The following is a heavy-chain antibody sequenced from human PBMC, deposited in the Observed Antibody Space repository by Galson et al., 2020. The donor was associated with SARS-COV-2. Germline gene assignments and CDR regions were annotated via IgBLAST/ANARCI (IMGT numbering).Heavy chain of an antibody. CDR1: GGSFSGYY. J-gene: IGHJ6*02. Sequence: LETLSLTCAVYGGSFSGYYWSWIRQPPGKGLEWIGEINHSGSTNYNPSLKSRVTISVDTSKNQFSLKLSSVTAADTAVYYCARGEAVVVAATAYYYYYGMDVWGQGTTVTVSS. D-gene: IGHD2-15*01. V-gene: IGHV4-34*01. CDR2: INHSGST. CDR3: ARGEAVVVAATAYYYYYGMDV.